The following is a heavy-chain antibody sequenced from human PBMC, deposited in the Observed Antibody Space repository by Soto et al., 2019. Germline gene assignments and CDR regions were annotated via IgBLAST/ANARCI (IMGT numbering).Heavy chain of an antibody. Sequence: PSETLSLTGTVSGGSSSNAAYSWSWIRQPPGQGLEWIGYIYPSGMPFYNPSLRSRVTISIDRSNDQFSLNLKSVTAADTAVYYCARERGGYGLFDSWGQGTLVTVSS. D-gene: IGHD5-18*01. V-gene: IGHV4-30-2*01. J-gene: IGHJ4*02. CDR2: IYPSGMP. CDR3: ARERGGYGLFDS. CDR1: GGSSSNAAYS.